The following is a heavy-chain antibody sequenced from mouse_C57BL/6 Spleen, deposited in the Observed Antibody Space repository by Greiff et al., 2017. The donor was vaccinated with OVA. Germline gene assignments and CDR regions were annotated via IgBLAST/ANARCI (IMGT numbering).Heavy chain of an antibody. Sequence: VMLVESGPGLVQPSQSLSITCTVSGFSLTSYGVHWVRQSPGKGLEWLGVIWSGGSTDYNAAFISRLSISKDNSKSQVFFKMNSLQADDTAIYYRARNPSITTVGDYYAMDYWGQGTSVTVSS. CDR3: ARNPSITTVGDYYAMDY. CDR2: IWSGGST. CDR1: GFSLTSYG. J-gene: IGHJ4*01. D-gene: IGHD1-1*01. V-gene: IGHV2-2*01.